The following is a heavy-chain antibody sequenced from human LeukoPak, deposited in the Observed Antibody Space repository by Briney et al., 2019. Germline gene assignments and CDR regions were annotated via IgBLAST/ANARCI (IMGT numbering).Heavy chain of an antibody. CDR2: FSGSGGST. D-gene: IGHD6-13*01. CDR1: GFTFSSYA. V-gene: IGHV3-23*01. Sequence: GGSLRLSCAASGFTFSSYAMSWVRQAPGKGLEWVSAFSGSGGSTYYADSVKGRFTISRDNSRNTLYLQMNSLRAEGTAVYYCAKVGGIAAAGDAEYFQHWGQGTLVTVSS. CDR3: AKVGGIAAAGDAEYFQH. J-gene: IGHJ1*01.